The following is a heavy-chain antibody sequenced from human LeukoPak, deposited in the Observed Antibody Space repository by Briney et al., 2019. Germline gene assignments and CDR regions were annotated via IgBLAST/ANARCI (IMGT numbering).Heavy chain of an antibody. CDR2: ISGSGGST. V-gene: IGHV3-23*01. Sequence: PGGSLRLSCAASGFTFTIYGMSWVRQAPGKGLEWVSAISGSGGSTYYADSVRGRFTISRDNSKNTLYLQMNSLRAEDTAVYYCAKALEIRGWVYYYMDVWGKGTTVTVSS. CDR3: AKALEIRGWVYYYMDV. J-gene: IGHJ6*03. CDR1: GFTFTIYG. D-gene: IGHD3-10*01.